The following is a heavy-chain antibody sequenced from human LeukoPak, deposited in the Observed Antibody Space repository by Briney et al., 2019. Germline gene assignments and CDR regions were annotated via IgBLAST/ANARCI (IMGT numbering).Heavy chain of an antibody. Sequence: SETLSLTCTVSGDSISSSSHYWGWIRQPPGKGLEWIGNIYYSGSTYYNPSLKSRVTISVDTSKNQFSLKLISVTVADTAVYYCARRQAGSSWRDYWGQGTLVTVSS. CDR1: GDSISSSSHY. CDR2: IYYSGST. J-gene: IGHJ4*02. D-gene: IGHD6-13*01. CDR3: ARRQAGSSWRDY. V-gene: IGHV4-39*01.